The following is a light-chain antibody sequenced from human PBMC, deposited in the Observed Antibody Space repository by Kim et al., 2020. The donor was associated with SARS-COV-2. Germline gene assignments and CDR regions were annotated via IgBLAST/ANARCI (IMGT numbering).Light chain of an antibody. CDR3: QVWDNESDHV. J-gene: IGLJ1*01. CDR2: EDS. CDR1: NIGSKA. Sequence: SYELTQPPSVSVAPEQTARITCGGNNIGSKAVNWYQQKPGQAPVLVIYEDSDRPSGIPERFSGSNSGKTATLTISRVEAGDEADYYCQVWDNESDHVFGTGTKVTVL. V-gene: IGLV3-21*02.